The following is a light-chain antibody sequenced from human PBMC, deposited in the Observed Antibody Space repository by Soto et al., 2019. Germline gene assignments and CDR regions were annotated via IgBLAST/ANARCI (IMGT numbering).Light chain of an antibody. J-gene: IGKJ5*01. CDR1: QSVSSN. CDR2: GAS. Sequence: EIVMTQSPATLSVSPGERATHSCRASQSVSSNLAWYQQNPGQAPRLLIYGASTRATGIPARFSGSGSGTEFTLTISSLQSEDFAVYYCQQYNNWPITFGQGTRLEIK. V-gene: IGKV3-15*01. CDR3: QQYNNWPIT.